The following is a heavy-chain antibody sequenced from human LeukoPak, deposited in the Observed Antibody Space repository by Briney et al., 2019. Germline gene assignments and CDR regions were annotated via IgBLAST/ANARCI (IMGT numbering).Heavy chain of an antibody. J-gene: IGHJ4*02. CDR1: GGSICSYY. V-gene: IGHV4-59*01. CDR2: IYYSGST. D-gene: IGHD3-10*01. CDR3: ARATSTMVRGVIIDY. Sequence: SETLSLTCTVSGGSICSYYWSWIRQPPGKGLEWIGYIYYSGSTNYNPSLKSRVTISVDTSKNQFSLKLSSVTAADTAVYYCARATSTMVRGVIIDYWGQGTLVTVSS.